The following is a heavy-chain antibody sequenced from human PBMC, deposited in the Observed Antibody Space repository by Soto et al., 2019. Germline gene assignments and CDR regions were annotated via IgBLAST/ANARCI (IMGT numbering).Heavy chain of an antibody. Sequence: QLQLQESGPGLVKPAETLSLTCTVSGGSISSSDYSWGWIRQPPGKGLEWIGSIYYTGSTYYNPSLKSRVIISVDTSKNQFSLRLSSVTAADTAVYYCARQIGRGSWSLDHWGQGTLVTVSS. CDR2: IYYTGST. CDR3: ARQIGRGSWSLDH. CDR1: GGSISSSDYS. D-gene: IGHD6-13*01. J-gene: IGHJ4*02. V-gene: IGHV4-39*01.